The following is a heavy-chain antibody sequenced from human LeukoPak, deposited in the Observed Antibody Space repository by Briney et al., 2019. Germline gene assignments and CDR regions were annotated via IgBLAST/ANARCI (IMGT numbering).Heavy chain of an antibody. CDR3: ASTICISTSCYPGVVDY. CDR2: IYHSGRT. J-gene: IGHJ4*02. V-gene: IGHV4-38-2*02. D-gene: IGHD2-2*01. Sequence: SETLSLTCTVSGYSISNGYYWGWIRQPPGKGLEWIGGIYHSGRTYYNPSLKSRVHISLDTSKNQFSLNLSSVTAADTAVYYCASTICISTSCYPGVVDYWGQGTLVTVSS. CDR1: GYSISNGYY.